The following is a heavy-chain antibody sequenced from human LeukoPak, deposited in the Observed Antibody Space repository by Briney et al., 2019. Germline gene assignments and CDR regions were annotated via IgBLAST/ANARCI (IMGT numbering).Heavy chain of an antibody. J-gene: IGHJ4*02. CDR1: GYTFTSYG. D-gene: IGHD3-3*01. CDR2: ISAYNGNT. Sequence: ASVKVSCKASGYTFTSYGISWVRQAPGQGLEWMGWISAYNGNTNYAQKLQGRVTMTTDTSTSTAYMELRSLRSDDTAVYYRARVPSPSTTYYDFWSGYYPTFDYWGQGTLVTVSS. V-gene: IGHV1-18*01. CDR3: ARVPSPSTTYYDFWSGYYPTFDY.